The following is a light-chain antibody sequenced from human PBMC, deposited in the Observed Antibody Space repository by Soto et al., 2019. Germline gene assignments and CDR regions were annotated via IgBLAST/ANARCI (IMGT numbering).Light chain of an antibody. CDR2: GAS. V-gene: IGKV3D-15*01. Sequence: EIVMTQSPATLSVSPGERATLSCRASKSVSSNLAWYQQKPGQAPSLLIYGASTRATGIPARFSGSGSGTEFTLTISSLQSEDFAVYYCQQYNNWHTFGQGTKVDI. CDR1: KSVSSN. CDR3: QQYNNWHT. J-gene: IGKJ1*01.